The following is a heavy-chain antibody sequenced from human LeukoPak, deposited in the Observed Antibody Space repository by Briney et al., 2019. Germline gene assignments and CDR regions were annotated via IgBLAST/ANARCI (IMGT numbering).Heavy chain of an antibody. Sequence: ASVKVSCKASGYSLTTYYMHWVRQAPGQGLEWMGIINPSGGSTSYAQKFQGRVTMTRDTSTSTVYMELSSLRSEDTAVYYCAREYYYDSSGYPIDYWGQGTLVTVSS. V-gene: IGHV1-46*01. CDR3: AREYYYDSSGYPIDY. J-gene: IGHJ4*02. CDR2: INPSGGST. CDR1: GYSLTTYY. D-gene: IGHD3-22*01.